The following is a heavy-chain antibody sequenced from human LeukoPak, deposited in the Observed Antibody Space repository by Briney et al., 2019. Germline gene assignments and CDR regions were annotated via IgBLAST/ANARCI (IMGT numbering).Heavy chain of an antibody. CDR3: ARVGKVGFGESNWFDP. Sequence: GGSLRLSCAASGFTFSRFWMNWVRQAPGKGLEWVANIKQDGSEKYYVDSVKGRFTISRDNAKNSLYLQMNSLRAEDTAVYYCARVGKVGFGESNWFDPWGQGTLVTVSS. D-gene: IGHD3-10*01. CDR2: IKQDGSEK. CDR1: GFTFSRFW. V-gene: IGHV3-7*01. J-gene: IGHJ5*02.